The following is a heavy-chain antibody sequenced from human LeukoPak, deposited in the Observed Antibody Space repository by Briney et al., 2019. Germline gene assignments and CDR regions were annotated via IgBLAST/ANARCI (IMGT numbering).Heavy chain of an antibody. CDR2: INPNSGGT. Sequence: ASVKVSCKASGYTFTGYYMHWVRQAPGQGLEWMGWINPNSGGTNYAQKFQGRVTMTRDTSISTAYMELSRLRSDDTAVYYCASFGRIAARLPTRYGMDVWGQGTTVTVSS. D-gene: IGHD6-6*01. V-gene: IGHV1-2*02. CDR3: ASFGRIAARLPTRYGMDV. J-gene: IGHJ6*02. CDR1: GYTFTGYY.